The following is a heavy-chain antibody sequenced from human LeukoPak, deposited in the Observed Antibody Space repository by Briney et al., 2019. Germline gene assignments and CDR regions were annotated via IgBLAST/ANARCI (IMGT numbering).Heavy chain of an antibody. J-gene: IGHJ6*02. V-gene: IGHV4-31*03. CDR2: IYYSGST. CDR1: GGSISSGGYY. D-gene: IGHD2-2*01. Sequence: SETLSLTCTVSGGSISSGGYYWSWIRQHPGKGLEWIGYIYYSGSTYYNPSLKSRVTISVDTSKNQFSLKLSSVTAADTAVCYCARVGCSSTSCPLGMDVWGQGTTVTVSS. CDR3: ARVGCSSTSCPLGMDV.